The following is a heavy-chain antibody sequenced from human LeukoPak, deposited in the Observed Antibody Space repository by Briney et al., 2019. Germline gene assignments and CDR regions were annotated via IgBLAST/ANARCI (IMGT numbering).Heavy chain of an antibody. CDR2: ISSSGSTI. CDR3: AELSITMIGGV. D-gene: IGHD3-10*02. CDR1: GFTFSSYS. V-gene: IGHV3-48*04. Sequence: GGSLRLSCAASGFTFSSYSMNWVRQAPGKGLEWVSYISSSGSTIYYADSVKGRFTISRDNAKNSLYLQMNSLRAEDTAVYYCAELSITMIGGVWGKGTTVTISS. J-gene: IGHJ6*04.